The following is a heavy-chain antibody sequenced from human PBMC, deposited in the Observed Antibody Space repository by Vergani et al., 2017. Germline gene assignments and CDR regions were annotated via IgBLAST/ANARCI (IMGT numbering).Heavy chain of an antibody. D-gene: IGHD3-22*01. CDR3: ARLYGRDSSGNKYFDY. V-gene: IGHV5-51*01. CDR2: IHPADSDT. J-gene: IGHJ4*02. Sequence: EVQLVQSGAEVKQPGESLKISCQISGYSFTNYWIGWVRQMPGKGLEWMGIIHPADSDTRYSPSFQGQVTISVDMSISTAYLQRSSLRASDSAMYYCARLYGRDSSGNKYFDYWGQGTLVTVSS. CDR1: GYSFTNYW.